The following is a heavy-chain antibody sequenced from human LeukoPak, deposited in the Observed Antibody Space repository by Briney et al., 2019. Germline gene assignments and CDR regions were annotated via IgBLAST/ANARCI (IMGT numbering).Heavy chain of an antibody. J-gene: IGHJ4*02. CDR3: ARGDGYCSGGSCMIFDY. Sequence: ASVKVSCKTSGYSFTSYGISWVRQAPGQGLEWMGWISATNGNTKYTQRLQGRVTMTTDTSTSTGYMELRSLRSDDTAVYYCARGDGYCSGGSCMIFDYWGQGTLVTVSS. D-gene: IGHD2-15*01. CDR1: GYSFTSYG. V-gene: IGHV1-18*01. CDR2: ISATNGNT.